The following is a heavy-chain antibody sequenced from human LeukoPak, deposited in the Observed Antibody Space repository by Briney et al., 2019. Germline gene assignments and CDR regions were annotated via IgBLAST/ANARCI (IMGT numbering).Heavy chain of an antibody. CDR2: IYTSGST. CDR1: RGSISSYY. Sequence: PSETLSLTCTVSRGSISSYYWSWIRQPAGKGLEWIGRIYTSGSTNYNPSLTSRVTMSVDTSKNQFSLRLNSVTAADTAVYYCARSDYYGSGSYYMDVWGKGTTVTVSS. D-gene: IGHD3-10*01. CDR3: ARSDYYGSGSYYMDV. J-gene: IGHJ6*03. V-gene: IGHV4-4*07.